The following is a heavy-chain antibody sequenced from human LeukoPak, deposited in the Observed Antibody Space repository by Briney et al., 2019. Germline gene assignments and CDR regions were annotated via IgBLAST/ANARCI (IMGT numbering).Heavy chain of an antibody. D-gene: IGHD2-2*01. V-gene: IGHV4-34*01. Sequence: SETLSLTCGVSGGSFRDYYWSWIRQTPGEGPQWIGGIKHSGSTDYNPSLKSRVTISADTSKNQFSLKLNSVTAADTAVYYCARRLYQLSRYAFDIWGQGTMVTVSS. CDR2: IKHSGST. CDR3: ARRLYQLSRYAFDI. J-gene: IGHJ3*02. CDR1: GGSFRDYY.